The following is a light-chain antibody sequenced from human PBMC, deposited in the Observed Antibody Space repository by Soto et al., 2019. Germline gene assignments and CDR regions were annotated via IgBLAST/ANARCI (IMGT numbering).Light chain of an antibody. J-gene: IGLJ1*01. CDR2: AIT. Sequence: QSVLTQPPSASGSPGQSVTISCTGTRSDVGGYDYVSWYQQHPDKAPKLIIYAITKRPSGVPDRFSGSKSGNTASLTVSGLQPDDEANYYCSAYAGTNNYVFGSGTQLTVL. V-gene: IGLV2-8*01. CDR1: RSDVGGYDY. CDR3: SAYAGTNNYV.